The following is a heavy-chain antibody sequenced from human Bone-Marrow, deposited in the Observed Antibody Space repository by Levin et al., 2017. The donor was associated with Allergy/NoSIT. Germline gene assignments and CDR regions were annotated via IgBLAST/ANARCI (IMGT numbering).Heavy chain of an antibody. Sequence: SETLSLTCSVSGGSVNSDGFFWTWIRQSPGKGLEWIGYVYYTGSTNYNPSLKSRLTMSIDTSKNEFSLRLHSVTAADTAIYYCASHHCATAACSVLLFDRWGQGSLVTVSSANAKNSLYVQMHSLSAADTAVYYCASDQFRSATICARWFDPWGQGTLVTVSS. J-gene: IGHJ5*02. V-gene: IGHV4-61*08. CDR3: ASHHCATAACSVLLFDRWGQGSLVTVSSANAKNSLYVQMHSLSAADTAVYYCASDQFRSATICARWFDP. D-gene: IGHD2-15*01. CDR1: GGSVNSDGFF. CDR2: VYYTGST.